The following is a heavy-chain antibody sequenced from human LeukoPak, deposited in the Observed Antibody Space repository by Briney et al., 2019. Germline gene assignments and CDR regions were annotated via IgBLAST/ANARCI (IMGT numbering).Heavy chain of an antibody. CDR3: ARGAGTYYGTDTFDL. Sequence: GGSLRLSCEASGFRFSDFGLHWGRQAPGKGLEWVAFIRSEENRFYYLPSLRGRFTISRDNSKNTLFLQMSSMRHEDTALYYCARGAGTYYGTDTFDLWGQGTMVTVSS. CDR1: GFRFSDFG. V-gene: IGHV3-30*02. D-gene: IGHD1-26*01. J-gene: IGHJ3*01. CDR2: IRSEENRF.